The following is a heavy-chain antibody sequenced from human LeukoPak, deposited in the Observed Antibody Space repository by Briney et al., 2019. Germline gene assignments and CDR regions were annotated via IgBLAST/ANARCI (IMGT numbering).Heavy chain of an antibody. J-gene: IGHJ4*02. D-gene: IGHD3-10*01. CDR3: ARVAHGSGSYYNAYFDY. Sequence: PGGSLRLSCAASGFAFSSHWMHWVRQALGKGLVWVSRINSDGSSTSYADSVKGRFTISRDNAKNTLYLQMNSLRAEDTAVYYCARVAHGSGSYYNAYFDYWGQGTLVTVSS. V-gene: IGHV3-74*01. CDR1: GFAFSSHW. CDR2: INSDGSST.